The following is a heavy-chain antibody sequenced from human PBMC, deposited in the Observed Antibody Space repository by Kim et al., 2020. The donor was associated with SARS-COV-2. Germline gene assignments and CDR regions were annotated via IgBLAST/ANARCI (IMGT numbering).Heavy chain of an antibody. Sequence: SLKSRVTISVDKYKNQFSLKLSSVTDADTAVYYCARSITIFGVVITFDYWGQGTLVTVSS. D-gene: IGHD3-3*01. CDR3: ARSITIFGVVITFDY. V-gene: IGHV4-4*02. J-gene: IGHJ4*02.